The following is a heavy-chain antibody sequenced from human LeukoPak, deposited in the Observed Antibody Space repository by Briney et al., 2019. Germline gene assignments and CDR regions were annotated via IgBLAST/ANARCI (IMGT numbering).Heavy chain of an antibody. Sequence: SETLSLTCTVNGGSFSDYYWSWIRQPPGKGLEWIGYTYYSGGTYYNPPLKSRVTISVDTSKNQFSLKLNSVTAADTAVYFCARLPYGDYYFDYWGQGTLVIVSS. CDR1: GGSFSDYY. J-gene: IGHJ4*02. V-gene: IGHV4-30-4*01. CDR3: ARLPYGDYYFDY. CDR2: TYYSGGT. D-gene: IGHD4-17*01.